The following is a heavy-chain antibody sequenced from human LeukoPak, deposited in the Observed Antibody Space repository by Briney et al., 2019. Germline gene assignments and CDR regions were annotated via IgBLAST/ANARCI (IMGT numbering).Heavy chain of an antibody. CDR1: GFTFNSFW. CDR2: IKEDGSEK. J-gene: IGHJ4*02. Sequence: GGSLRLSCAASGFTFNSFWMTWVRQAPGKGLEWVANIKEDGSEKYYVDSVKGRFTISRDNAKNSLYLHLSSLRAEDTAVYYCARSGSSYDGSQSWFDYWGQGTLVTVSS. V-gene: IGHV3-7*01. CDR3: ARSGSSYDGSQSWFDY. D-gene: IGHD3-22*01.